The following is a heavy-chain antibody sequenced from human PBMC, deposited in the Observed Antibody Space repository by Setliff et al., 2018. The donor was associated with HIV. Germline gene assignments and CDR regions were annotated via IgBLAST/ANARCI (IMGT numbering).Heavy chain of an antibody. Sequence: GGSLRLSCAASGFTFSDHYMTWIRQAPGKGLEWISFISSGRIYTNYADSVKGRFTISRDDAKNSLYLEMNSLRVEDTAVYYCARVGLWSHYSPDYWGQGTLVTISS. D-gene: IGHD3-3*01. CDR3: ARVGLWSHYSPDY. CDR2: ISSGRIYT. J-gene: IGHJ4*02. CDR1: GFTFSDHY. V-gene: IGHV3-11*05.